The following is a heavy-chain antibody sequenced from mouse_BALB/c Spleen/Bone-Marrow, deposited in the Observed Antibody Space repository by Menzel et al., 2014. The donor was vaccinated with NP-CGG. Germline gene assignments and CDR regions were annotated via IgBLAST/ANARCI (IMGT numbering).Heavy chain of an antibody. CDR2: IDPANGNT. D-gene: IGHD1-1*01. CDR1: GFNIKDTY. CDR3: ARYYYGSSLFAY. V-gene: IGHV14-3*02. J-gene: IGHJ3*01. Sequence: VQLKESGAELVKPGASVELSCTASGFNIKDTYMYWVKQRPEQGLEWIGRIDPANGNTKYDPKFQDKATITADTSSNTAYLQLSSPTSEDTAVYYCARYYYGSSLFAYWGQGTLVTVSA.